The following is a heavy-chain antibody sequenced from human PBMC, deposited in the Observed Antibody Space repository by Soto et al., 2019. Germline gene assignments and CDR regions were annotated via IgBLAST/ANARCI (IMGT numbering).Heavy chain of an antibody. CDR1: GFSLSNAGLG. Sequence: QVTVKESGPVLVKPTETLTLTCTVSGFSLSNAGLGVSWIRQPPGKALEWLAHIFSNDEKSYSTSLKSRLTSSKDTSKSQVVLTMPNMDPVDTATYYCAYTYSTSGYGFDPWGQGTLVTVSS. CDR3: AYTYSTSGYGFDP. D-gene: IGHD6-13*01. J-gene: IGHJ5*02. CDR2: IFSNDEK. V-gene: IGHV2-26*01.